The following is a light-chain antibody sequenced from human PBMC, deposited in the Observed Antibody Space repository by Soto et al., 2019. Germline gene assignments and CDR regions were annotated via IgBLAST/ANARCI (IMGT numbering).Light chain of an antibody. CDR3: QKYDSVPT. CDR1: QSISSY. J-gene: IGKJ1*01. CDR2: AAS. Sequence: DIQMTQSPSSLSASVGDRVTITCRASQSISSYLNWYQQKPGKAPKLLIYAASSLQSGVPSRFSGSRSGTDFTLTISSLQPEDVATYYCQKYDSVPTFGPGTKVDIK. V-gene: IGKV1-39*01.